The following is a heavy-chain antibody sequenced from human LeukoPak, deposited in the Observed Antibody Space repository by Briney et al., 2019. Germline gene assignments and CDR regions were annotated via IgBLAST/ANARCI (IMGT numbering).Heavy chain of an antibody. V-gene: IGHV3-33*06. CDR1: GFTFSSYG. Sequence: GGSLRLSCAASGFTFSSYGMHWVRQAPGKGLEWVAVIWYDGSNKYYADSVKGRFTISRDNSKNTLYLQMNSLRAEDTAVYYCAKGAVTTPSLMYNWFDPWGQGTLVTVTS. D-gene: IGHD4-17*01. CDR3: AKGAVTTPSLMYNWFDP. CDR2: IWYDGSNK. J-gene: IGHJ5*02.